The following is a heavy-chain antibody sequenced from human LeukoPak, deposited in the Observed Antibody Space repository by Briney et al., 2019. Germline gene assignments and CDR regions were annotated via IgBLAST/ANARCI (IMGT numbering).Heavy chain of an antibody. CDR2: ISYDGSNK. V-gene: IGHV3-30*03. CDR1: GFTFSSYG. D-gene: IGHD4-17*01. CDR3: AREDYGDYLTYGMDV. J-gene: IGHJ6*02. Sequence: GGSLRLSCAASGFTFSSYGMHWVRQAPGKGLEWVAVISYDGSNKYYADSVKGRFTISRDNSKNTLYLQMNSLRAEDTAVYYCAREDYGDYLTYGMDVWGQGTTVTVSS.